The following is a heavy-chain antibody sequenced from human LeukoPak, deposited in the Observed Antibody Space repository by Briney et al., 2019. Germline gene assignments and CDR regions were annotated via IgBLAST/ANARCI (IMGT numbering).Heavy chain of an antibody. CDR3: TRWVSQYYFDF. CDR2: IHHDESEK. CDR1: GFNLNYYW. Sequence: GGSLRLSCEASGFNLNYYWLGWVRQAPGKGLEWVALIHHDESEKYYVDSVKVRFSISRDNAKSSVYLQMDSLRVDDTAIYYCTRWVSQYYFDFWGQGALVSVSS. D-gene: IGHD2-21*01. V-gene: IGHV3-7*01. J-gene: IGHJ4*02.